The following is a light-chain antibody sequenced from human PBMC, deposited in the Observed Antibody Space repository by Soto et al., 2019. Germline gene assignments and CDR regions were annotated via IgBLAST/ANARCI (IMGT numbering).Light chain of an antibody. J-gene: IGKJ2*01. Sequence: EVVLTQSPGTLSLSPGERATLSCTASQSVSSSYLAWYQQKPGQAPRVLIYGASSRATGISDRFSGSGSGTDFTLTISRLEPEDFAVYYCQQYGSSPPYTFGQGTKLEIK. V-gene: IGKV3-20*01. CDR1: QSVSSSY. CDR3: QQYGSSPPYT. CDR2: GAS.